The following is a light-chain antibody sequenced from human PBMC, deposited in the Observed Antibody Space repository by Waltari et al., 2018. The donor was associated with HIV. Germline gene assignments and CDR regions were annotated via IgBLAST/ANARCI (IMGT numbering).Light chain of an antibody. CDR1: SSNIGSNI. V-gene: IGLV1-44*01. J-gene: IGLJ3*02. CDR2: SNK. Sequence: QSVLTQPPSASGTPGQRVSISCSGSSSNIGSNIVNWYQQLPGTAPKLLIYSNKQRPSGVPDRFPGSKSGTSASLAISGLQSEDEADYYCAAWDDSLNAWVFGGGTKLTVL. CDR3: AAWDDSLNAWV.